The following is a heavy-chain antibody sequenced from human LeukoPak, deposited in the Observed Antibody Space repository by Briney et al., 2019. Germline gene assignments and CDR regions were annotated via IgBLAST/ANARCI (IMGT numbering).Heavy chain of an antibody. V-gene: IGHV3-23*01. CDR2: ISGSGGST. CDR3: AKIPYDYIWGSYRYRDDAFDI. J-gene: IGHJ3*02. Sequence: PGGSLRLSWAASGFTFSSYAMSWVRQAPGKGLEWVSAISGSGGSTYYADSVKGRFTISRDNSKNTLYLQMNILRAEDTAVYYYAKIPYDYIWGSYRYRDDAFDIWGQGTMVTVSS. D-gene: IGHD3-16*02. CDR1: GFTFSSYA.